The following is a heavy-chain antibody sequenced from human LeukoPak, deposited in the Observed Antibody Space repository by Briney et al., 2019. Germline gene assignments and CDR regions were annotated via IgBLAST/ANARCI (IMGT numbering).Heavy chain of an antibody. CDR1: GGSISSYY. Sequence: PSETLSLTCTVSGGSISSYYWSWIRQPAGKGLEWIGRIYTSGSTNYNPSLKSRVTISVDTSKNQFSLKLSSVTAADTAVYYCARSYSGSYYYYYMDVWGKGTTVTVSS. CDR3: ARSYSGSYYYYYMDV. V-gene: IGHV4-4*07. CDR2: IYTSGST. J-gene: IGHJ6*03. D-gene: IGHD1-26*01.